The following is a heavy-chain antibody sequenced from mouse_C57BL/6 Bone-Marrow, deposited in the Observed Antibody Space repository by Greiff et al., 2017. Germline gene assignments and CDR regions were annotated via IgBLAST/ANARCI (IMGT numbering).Heavy chain of an antibody. Sequence: QVQLQQSGAELVRPGASVTLSCKASGYTFTDYEMHWVKQTPVHGLEWIGAIDPETGGPAYNQKFKGKAILTADKSSSTAYMELRSLTSEDSAVYYGTSFNYNGSSSDNWGQGTTLTVSS. CDR2: IDPETGGP. CDR3: TSFNYNGSSSDN. D-gene: IGHD1-1*01. V-gene: IGHV1-15*01. J-gene: IGHJ2*01. CDR1: GYTFTDYE.